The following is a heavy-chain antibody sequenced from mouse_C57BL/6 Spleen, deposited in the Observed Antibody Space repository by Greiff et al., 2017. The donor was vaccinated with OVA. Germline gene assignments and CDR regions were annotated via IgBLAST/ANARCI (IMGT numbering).Heavy chain of an antibody. CDR2: ISSGGSYT. CDR3: ARHYDYDDGYYVDY. V-gene: IGHV5-6*01. CDR1: GFTFSSYG. Sequence: EVKLMESGGDLVKPGGSLKLSCAASGFTFSSYGMSWVRQTPDKRLEWVATISSGGSYTYYPDNVTGRFTISRDNAKNTLYLQMSSLKSEDTAMYYCARHYDYDDGYYVDYWGQGTTLTVSS. J-gene: IGHJ2*01. D-gene: IGHD2-4*01.